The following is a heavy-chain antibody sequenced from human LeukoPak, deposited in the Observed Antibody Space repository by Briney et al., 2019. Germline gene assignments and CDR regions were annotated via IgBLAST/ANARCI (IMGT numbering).Heavy chain of an antibody. CDR3: ARGASGATRSAHFDY. J-gene: IGHJ4*02. Sequence: INPSGGSTSYAQKFQGRVTMTSDTSTSTVYMELSSLRSEDTAVYYCARGASGATRSAHFDYWGQGTLVTVSS. V-gene: IGHV1-46*01. CDR2: INPSGGST. D-gene: IGHD1-26*01.